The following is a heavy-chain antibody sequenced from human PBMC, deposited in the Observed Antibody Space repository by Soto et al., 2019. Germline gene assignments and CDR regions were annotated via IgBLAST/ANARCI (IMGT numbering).Heavy chain of an antibody. Sequence: SETLSLTCTVSGGPISSYYWSWIRQPPGKGLEWIGYIYYSGSTNYNPSLKSRVTISVDTSKNQFSLKLSSVTAADTAVYYCARDRYYYDSSGYYGVDYWGQGTLVTVSS. D-gene: IGHD3-22*01. V-gene: IGHV4-59*01. CDR2: IYYSGST. CDR3: ARDRYYYDSSGYYGVDY. CDR1: GGPISSYY. J-gene: IGHJ4*02.